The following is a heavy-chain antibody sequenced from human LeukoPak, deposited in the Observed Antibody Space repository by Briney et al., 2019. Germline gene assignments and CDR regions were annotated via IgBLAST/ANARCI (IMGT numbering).Heavy chain of an antibody. J-gene: IGHJ4*02. CDR2: IYSGGST. Sequence: GGSLRLSCAASRFTVSSNYMSWVRQAPGKGLEWVSVIYSGGSTYYADSVKGRFTISRDNSKNTLYLQMNSLRAEDTAVYYCARARAGAGTFFFDYWGQGTLVTVSS. CDR3: ARARAGAGTFFFDY. CDR1: RFTVSSNY. V-gene: IGHV3-53*01. D-gene: IGHD6-13*01.